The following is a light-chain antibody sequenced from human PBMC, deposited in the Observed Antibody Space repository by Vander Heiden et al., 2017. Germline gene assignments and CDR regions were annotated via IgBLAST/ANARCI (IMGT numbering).Light chain of an antibody. Sequence: DIQMTPSPSSLSASVGDRVTITCRASQSISRYLNCYQQKPGKAPNLLIYAASSLQSGVPSRFSGSGSGTYFTLTISMLQPEDFATYYCQQSDSTPLTFGGGTKVEIK. J-gene: IGKJ4*01. CDR3: QQSDSTPLT. CDR1: QSISRY. V-gene: IGKV1-39*01. CDR2: AAS.